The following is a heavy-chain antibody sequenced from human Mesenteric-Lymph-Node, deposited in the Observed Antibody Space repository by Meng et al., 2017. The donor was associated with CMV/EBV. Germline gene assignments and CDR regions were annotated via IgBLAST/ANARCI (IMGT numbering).Heavy chain of an antibody. CDR3: ARGSDIPVNNY. V-gene: IGHV4-34*01. J-gene: IGHJ4*02. D-gene: IGHD2-15*01. CDR2: INHSGVP. Sequence: QVQLQQWGAGLFEPSETLSLTCAVYCGSFSGYYWRWIRQPPGKGLEWIGEINHSGVPNYNPSLKSRVTISLDRSKNQFSLKLSSVTAEDTAVYYCARGSDIPVNNYWGQGTLVTVSS. CDR1: CGSFSGYY.